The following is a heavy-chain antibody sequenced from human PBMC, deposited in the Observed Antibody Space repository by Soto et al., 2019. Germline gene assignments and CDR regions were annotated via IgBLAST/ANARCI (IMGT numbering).Heavy chain of an antibody. Sequence: QVQLVESGGGVVQPGRSLRLSCAASGSSFSSYGIHWVRQVPGKGLEWVAVISYDGTYKHYADSVKGRFTFSRDNXXXXXXXXXXXXXXXXXXXYYXXXXXXXXSSSWPFYWGQGTLVTVSS. V-gene: IGHV3-30*03. CDR2: ISYDGTYK. J-gene: IGHJ4*02. CDR3: XXXXXXXSSSWPFY. CDR1: GSSFSSYG. D-gene: IGHD6-13*01.